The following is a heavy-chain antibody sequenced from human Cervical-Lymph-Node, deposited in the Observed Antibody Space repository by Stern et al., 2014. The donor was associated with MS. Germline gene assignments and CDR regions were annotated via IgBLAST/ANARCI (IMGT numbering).Heavy chain of an antibody. Sequence: EVQLVESGGTLVQPGGSLRLSCAASGFTFSSYAMSWVRQAPGKGLEWFAVISGSDGSTFHADSVKGRFTISRDNSKNTLFLQINSLRAEDTAVYYCAKVYGSGPFDYWGQGTLVTVSS. D-gene: IGHD6-19*01. J-gene: IGHJ4*02. CDR1: GFTFSSYA. CDR3: AKVYGSGPFDY. CDR2: ISGSDGST. V-gene: IGHV3-23*04.